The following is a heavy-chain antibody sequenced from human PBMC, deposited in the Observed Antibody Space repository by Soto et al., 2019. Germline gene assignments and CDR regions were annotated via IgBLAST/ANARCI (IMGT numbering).Heavy chain of an antibody. V-gene: IGHV5-51*01. CDR2: IHPGDPNT. J-gene: IGHJ4*02. D-gene: IGHD2-2*02. CDR1: GDICTCYW. CDR3: VRQGYCRSTACYTVDY. Sequence: TLSFKGAGDICTCYWIGLVRPVPGKGLEWMGIIHPGDPNTRYSFSSHAQVTISAHKSFSIFYVQWTSLTPADGPMFHCVRQGYCRSTACYTVDYWGRGTLVTVSS.